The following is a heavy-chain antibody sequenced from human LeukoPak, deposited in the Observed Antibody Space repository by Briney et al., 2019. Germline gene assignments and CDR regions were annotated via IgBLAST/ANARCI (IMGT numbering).Heavy chain of an antibody. J-gene: IGHJ4*02. CDR2: IKQDGSEK. CDR1: GFTFSSYW. V-gene: IGHV3-7*01. CDR3: ASSKYSSSWYGQEEY. D-gene: IGHD6-13*01. Sequence: GGSLRLSCAASGFTFSSYWMSRVRQAPGKGLEWVANIKQDGSEKYYVDSVKGRFTISRDNAKNSLYLQMNSLRAEDTAVYYCASSKYSSSWYGQEEYWGQGTLVTVSS.